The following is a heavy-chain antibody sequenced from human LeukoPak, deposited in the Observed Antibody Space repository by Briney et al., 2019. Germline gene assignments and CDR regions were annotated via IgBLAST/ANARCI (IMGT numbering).Heavy chain of an antibody. CDR3: ARGQGCSGGSCYFDIFDY. CDR2: ISQSGST. CDR1: GGSFRGCY. J-gene: IGHJ4*02. D-gene: IGHD2-15*01. Sequence: SETLSLTCAVYGGSFRGCYWSWIRQPPGKGLEWIGEISQSGSTNYNPSLKSRVTISVDTSKNQFSLKLSSLTAADTAVYYCARGQGCSGGSCYFDIFDYWGQGTLVTVSS. V-gene: IGHV4-34*01.